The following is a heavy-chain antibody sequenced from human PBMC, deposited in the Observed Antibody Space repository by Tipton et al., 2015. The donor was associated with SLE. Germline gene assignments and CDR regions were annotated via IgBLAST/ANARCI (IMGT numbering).Heavy chain of an antibody. CDR1: GGSFSGYY. D-gene: IGHD1-7*01. V-gene: IGHV4-34*01. J-gene: IGHJ4*02. CDR3: ARAQNSSMGY. Sequence: LRLSCAVYGGSFSGYYWSWIRQPPGKGLEWIGEINHSGSTNYNPSLKSRVTISVDTSKNQFSLKLSSVTAADTAVYYCARAQNSSMGYRGQGTLVTVSS. CDR2: INHSGST.